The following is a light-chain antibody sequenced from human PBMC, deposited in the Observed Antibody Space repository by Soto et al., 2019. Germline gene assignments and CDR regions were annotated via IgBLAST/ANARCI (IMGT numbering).Light chain of an antibody. Sequence: EIVLTQSPGTLSLSPGERATLSCRASQSVSSNYLAWYQQKPGQAPRLLIHGASSRATGIPDRFSGSGSGTDFSLTIGRREPEDFAVYYCQQYGSSPYTFGQGTKLEIK. V-gene: IGKV3-20*01. CDR2: GAS. CDR3: QQYGSSPYT. CDR1: QSVSSNY. J-gene: IGKJ2*01.